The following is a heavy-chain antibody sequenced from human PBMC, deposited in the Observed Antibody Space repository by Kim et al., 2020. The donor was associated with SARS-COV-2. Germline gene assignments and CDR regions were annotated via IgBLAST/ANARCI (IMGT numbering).Heavy chain of an antibody. Sequence: IYYGGRALYNPSLRSRVDMSLDASKNQFSLNLASVTAADTAIYYCGRRYNYWGQGTLVNVSS. CDR3: GRRYNY. V-gene: IGHV4-31*02. J-gene: IGHJ4*02. CDR2: IYYGGRA. D-gene: IGHD5-18*01.